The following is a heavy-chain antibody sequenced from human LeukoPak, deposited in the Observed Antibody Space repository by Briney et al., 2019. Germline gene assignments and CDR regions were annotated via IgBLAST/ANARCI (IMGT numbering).Heavy chain of an antibody. CDR2: IYESGIT. CDR3: ARGRIGGPKAPFDY. D-gene: IGHD3-16*01. Sequence: SETLSLTCTVSGGSVSSGSYYWSWIRQPPGKGLDWIGHIYESGITTYNPSLKSRVTITVDSSKNQFSLRLTSVTAADTAVYYCARGRIGGPKAPFDYWGQGTLVTVSS. CDR1: GGSVSSGSYY. J-gene: IGHJ4*02. V-gene: IGHV4-61*01.